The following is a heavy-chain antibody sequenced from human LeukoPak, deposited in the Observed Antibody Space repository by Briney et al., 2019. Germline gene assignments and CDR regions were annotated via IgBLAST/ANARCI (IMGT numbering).Heavy chain of an antibody. CDR1: GFSISDYW. J-gene: IGHJ4*02. Sequence: PGGSLRLSCAASGFSISDYWMYWVRQAPGKGLEWVANIKQDGSEKYYVDSVRGRFTISRDNAKSSLYLQMNSLRVEDTAVYYCAYGDAIDYWGQGTLVTVSS. V-gene: IGHV3-7*01. D-gene: IGHD4-17*01. CDR3: AYGDAIDY. CDR2: IKQDGSEK.